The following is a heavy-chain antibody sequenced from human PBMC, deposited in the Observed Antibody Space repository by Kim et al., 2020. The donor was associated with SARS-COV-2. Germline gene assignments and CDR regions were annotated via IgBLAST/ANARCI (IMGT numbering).Heavy chain of an antibody. CDR1: GGSFSGYY. J-gene: IGHJ6*02. Sequence: SETLSLTCAVYGGSFSGYYWSWIRQPPGKGLEWIGEINHSGSTNYNPSLKSRVTISVDTSKNQFSLKLSSVTAADTAVYYCARVKARRAVGGYDTYYYYYGMDVWGQGTTVTVSS. CDR3: ARVKARRAVGGYDTYYYYYGMDV. CDR2: INHSGST. V-gene: IGHV4-34*01. D-gene: IGHD5-12*01.